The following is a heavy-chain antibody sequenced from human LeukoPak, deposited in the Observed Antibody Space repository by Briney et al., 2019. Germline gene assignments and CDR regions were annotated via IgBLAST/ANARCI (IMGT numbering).Heavy chain of an antibody. D-gene: IGHD1-26*01. J-gene: IGHJ4*02. CDR2: INPNSGGT. CDR3: ARVYGSYGEFDY. CDR1: GYTFTGYY. V-gene: IGHV1-2*02. Sequence: GAPVKVSCKASGYTFTGYYMHWVRQAPGQGLEWVGWINPNSGGTNYAQKFQGRVTMTRDTSISTAYMELSRLRSDDTAVYYCARVYGSYGEFDYWGQGTLVTASS.